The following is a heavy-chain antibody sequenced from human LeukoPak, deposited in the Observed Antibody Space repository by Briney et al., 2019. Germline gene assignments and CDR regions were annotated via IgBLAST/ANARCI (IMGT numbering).Heavy chain of an antibody. J-gene: IGHJ4*02. Sequence: PGGPLRLSCAASGFTFSDYYMSWFPQAPGKGLGWNYYIGGSGSPTSYEDSVKGRFTTSRDNAEKSLYLQMNSLRAEDTAVYYCAKIVGSRHCWGQGTLATVSS. CDR3: AKIVGSRHC. D-gene: IGHD2-21*01. V-gene: IGHV3-11*03. CDR2: IGGSGSPT. CDR1: GFTFSDYY.